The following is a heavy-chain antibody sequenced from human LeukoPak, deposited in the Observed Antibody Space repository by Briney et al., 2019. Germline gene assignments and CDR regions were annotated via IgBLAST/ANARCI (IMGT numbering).Heavy chain of an antibody. Sequence: PSETLSLTCTVSGGSISSYYWSWIRQPPGKGLEWIGYIYYSGSTNYNPSLKSRVTISVDTSKNQFSLKLSSVTAADTAVYYCARVGGYGDYMDVWGKGTTVTVSS. CDR1: GGSISSYY. V-gene: IGHV4-59*01. J-gene: IGHJ6*03. D-gene: IGHD4-17*01. CDR2: IYYSGST. CDR3: ARVGGYGDYMDV.